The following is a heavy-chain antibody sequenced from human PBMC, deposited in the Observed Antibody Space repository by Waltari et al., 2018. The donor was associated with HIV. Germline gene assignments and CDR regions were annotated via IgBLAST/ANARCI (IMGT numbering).Heavy chain of an antibody. J-gene: IGHJ4*02. CDR1: GDSVSSNSAA. CDR2: TYYRAKVYN. Sequence: QVQLQQSGPGLVKPSQTLSLTCAISGDSVSSNSAAWTWIRQSPARGLEWLASTYYRAKVYNDYAISVKSRVTINPDTSKNQFSLQLNSMTPEDTAVYYCARDRGSSGYFDYWGQGTLVTVSS. V-gene: IGHV6-1*01. CDR3: ARDRGSSGYFDY. D-gene: IGHD6-19*01.